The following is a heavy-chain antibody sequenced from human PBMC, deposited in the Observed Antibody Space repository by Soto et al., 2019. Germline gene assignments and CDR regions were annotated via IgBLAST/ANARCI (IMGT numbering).Heavy chain of an antibody. Sequence: QVQLVQSGAEVKKPGASAKVSCKASGSTFTRYAMHWVRQVSGQRLEWMGWINAGNGNTKYSPKFQGRVTITRDSTASTAYMELSSVRSEDTAVYYSASGGIAAASYYWGQGTLITVSS. CDR2: INAGNGNT. J-gene: IGHJ4*02. CDR1: GSTFTRYA. V-gene: IGHV1-3*01. D-gene: IGHD6-25*01. CDR3: ASGGIAAASYY.